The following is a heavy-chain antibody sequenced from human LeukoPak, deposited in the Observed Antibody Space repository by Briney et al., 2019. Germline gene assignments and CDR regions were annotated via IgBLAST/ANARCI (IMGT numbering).Heavy chain of an antibody. V-gene: IGHV7-4-1*02. CDR2: INTNTGNP. Sequence: ASVKVSCKASGYTFTSYAMNWVRQAPGQGLEWMGWINTNTGNPTYAQGFTGRFVFSLDTSVSTAYLQISSLKAEDTAVYYCARGIRGVTDYYFDYCGQGTLVTVSS. CDR3: ARGIRGVTDYYFDY. CDR1: GYTFTSYA. D-gene: IGHD3-10*01. J-gene: IGHJ4*02.